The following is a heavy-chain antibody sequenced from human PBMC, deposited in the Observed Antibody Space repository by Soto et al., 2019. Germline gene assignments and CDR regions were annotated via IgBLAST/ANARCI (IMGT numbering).Heavy chain of an antibody. CDR1: GFTFSRHG. J-gene: IGHJ4*02. CDR3: ARDDDYPDNGFDY. D-gene: IGHD4-17*01. CDR2: ILNDASGH. V-gene: IGHV3-33*01. Sequence: QVQLVESGGGVVQPGTSLRLSCAASGFTFSRHGMHWVRQTPGKGLEWLAVILNDASGHWYADSVKGRFTISRDNFENKVHLQMNGLRLEDTAMYYCARDDDYPDNGFDYWGQGTLVTVSS.